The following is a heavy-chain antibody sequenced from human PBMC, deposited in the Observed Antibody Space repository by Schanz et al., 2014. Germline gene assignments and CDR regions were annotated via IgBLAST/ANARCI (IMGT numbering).Heavy chain of an antibody. V-gene: IGHV3-33*06. D-gene: IGHD4-17*01. CDR3: AKDPHRDYGGKPQAFDI. CDR2: IWHDGSNK. Sequence: QVQLVESGGGVVQPGRSLRLSCAAAGFTFSGYGMHWVRQAPGKGLEWVAVIWHDGSNKYYADSVKGRFSISRDNSKNTLYLQMNSLRAEDTALYYCAKDPHRDYGGKPQAFDIWGQGTMVTVSS. CDR1: GFTFSGYG. J-gene: IGHJ3*02.